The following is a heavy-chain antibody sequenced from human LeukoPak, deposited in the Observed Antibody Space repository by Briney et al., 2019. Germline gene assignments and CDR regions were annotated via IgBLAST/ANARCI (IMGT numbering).Heavy chain of an antibody. Sequence: SETLSLTCAVAGGSISSGGYSWSWIRQPPGKGLEWIGYIYYSGSTYYNPSLKSRVTISVDTSKNQFSLKLSSVTAADTAVYYCASASTSLDYWFDPWGQGTLVTVSS. V-gene: IGHV4-30-2*05. CDR2: IYYSGST. D-gene: IGHD2-2*01. CDR1: GGSISSGGYS. CDR3: ASASTSLDYWFDP. J-gene: IGHJ5*02.